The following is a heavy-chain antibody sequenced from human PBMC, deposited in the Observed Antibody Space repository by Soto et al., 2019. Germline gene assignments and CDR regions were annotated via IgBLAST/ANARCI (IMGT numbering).Heavy chain of an antibody. V-gene: IGHV4-61*01. J-gene: IGHJ5*02. Sequence: SETLSLTCTISGGSVSSGTYYWSWIRQPPGKGLEFIAYIAYSGNTNFNPSLKSRATISGDTSKNQFSLKLTSVTAADTAVYYCARGLVFWTGFDPWGQGTLVTVSS. CDR1: GGSVSSGTYY. CDR3: ARGLVFWTGFDP. CDR2: IAYSGNT. D-gene: IGHD3-3*01.